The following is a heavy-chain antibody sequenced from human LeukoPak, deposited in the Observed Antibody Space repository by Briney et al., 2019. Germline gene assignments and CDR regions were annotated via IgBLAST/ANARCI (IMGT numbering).Heavy chain of an antibody. CDR1: GGSFSGYY. CDR2: IYYSGST. J-gene: IGHJ4*02. Sequence: PSETLSLTCAVYGGSFSGYYWSWIRQPPGKGLEWIGYIYYSGSTYYNPSLKSRVTISVDTSKNQFSLKLSSVTAADTAVYYCAREGYSYGTPRTGFDYWGQGTLVTVSS. V-gene: IGHV4-34*09. D-gene: IGHD5-18*01. CDR3: AREGYSYGTPRTGFDY.